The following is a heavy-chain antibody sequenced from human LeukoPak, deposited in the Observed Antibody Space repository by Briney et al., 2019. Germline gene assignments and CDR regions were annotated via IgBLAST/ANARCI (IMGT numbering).Heavy chain of an antibody. V-gene: IGHV3-23*01. Sequence: GGSLRLSCAASGFTFSDYAINWVRQAPGKGLEWVSVISGNGGSTYYAESVKGRFTISRDNSKNTLYLQMNSLRAEDTAVYYCAKPGQSYYDILTGYLSYFDYWGQGTLVTVSS. CDR3: AKPGQSYYDILTGYLSYFDY. D-gene: IGHD3-9*01. CDR2: ISGNGGST. CDR1: GFTFSDYA. J-gene: IGHJ4*02.